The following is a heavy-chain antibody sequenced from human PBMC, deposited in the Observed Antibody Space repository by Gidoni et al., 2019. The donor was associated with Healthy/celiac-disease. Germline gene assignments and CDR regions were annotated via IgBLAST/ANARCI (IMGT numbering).Heavy chain of an antibody. Sequence: QVQLQESGPGLVKPSQTLSLTCTVPGGSISSGSYYWSWIRQPAGKGLEWIGRIYTSGSTNYNPSLKSRVTISVDTSKNQFSLKLSSVTAADTAVYYCARGWGRASAFDIWGQGTMVTVSS. V-gene: IGHV4-61*02. CDR2: IYTSGST. CDR3: ARGWGRASAFDI. CDR1: GGSISSGSYY. D-gene: IGHD3-10*01. J-gene: IGHJ3*02.